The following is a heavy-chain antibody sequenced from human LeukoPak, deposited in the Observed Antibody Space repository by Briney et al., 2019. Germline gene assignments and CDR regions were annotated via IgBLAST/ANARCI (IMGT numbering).Heavy chain of an antibody. J-gene: IGHJ5*02. CDR2: IYYSGST. V-gene: IGHV4-59*01. CDR3: ARLKGVWFDP. Sequence: SETLSITCTVSGGSISSYYWSWIRQPPGKGLEWIGYIYYSGSTNYNPSLKSRVTISVDTSKNQFSLKLSSVTAADTAVYYCARLKGVWFDPWGQGTLVTGSS. CDR1: GGSISSYY. D-gene: IGHD3-16*01.